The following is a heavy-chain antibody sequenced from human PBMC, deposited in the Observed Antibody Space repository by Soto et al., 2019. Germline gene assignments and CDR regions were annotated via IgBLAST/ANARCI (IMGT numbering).Heavy chain of an antibody. Sequence: GGSLRLSCAASGFTFSSYDMHWVRQATGKGLEWVSAIGTAGDTYYPGSVKGRFTISRENAKNSLYLQMNSLRAGDTAVYYCARGLMVRGVIIWTLGAPSVYYYYMDVWGKGTTVTVSS. D-gene: IGHD3-10*01. CDR2: IGTAGDT. V-gene: IGHV3-13*01. CDR1: GFTFSSYD. CDR3: ARGLMVRGVIIWTLGAPSVYYYYMDV. J-gene: IGHJ6*03.